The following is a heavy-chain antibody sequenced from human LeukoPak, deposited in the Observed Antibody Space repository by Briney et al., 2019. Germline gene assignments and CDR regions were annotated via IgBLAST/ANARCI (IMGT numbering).Heavy chain of an antibody. D-gene: IGHD3-22*01. CDR2: IYYSGST. V-gene: IGHV4-39*07. CDR1: GGSISSSSYY. J-gene: IGHJ4*02. CDR3: ARFRDDSSGYYQYYFDY. Sequence: KPSETLSLTCTVSGGSISSSSYYWGWIRQPPGKGLEWIGSIYYSGSTNYNPSLKSRVTISVDTSKNQFSLKLSSVTAADTAVYYCARFRDDSSGYYQYYFDYWGQGTLVTVSS.